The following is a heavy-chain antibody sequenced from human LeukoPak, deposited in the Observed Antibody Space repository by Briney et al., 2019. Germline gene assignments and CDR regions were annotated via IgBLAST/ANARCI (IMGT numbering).Heavy chain of an antibody. CDR1: GYTFTSYG. J-gene: IGHJ4*02. Sequence: ASVKVSCKASGYTFTSYGISWVRQAPGQGLEWMGWISAYNGNTNYAQKLQGRVTMTTDTSTSTAYVELRSLRSDDTAVYYCARGGEVEIAARKTTVNDHWGQGTLVTVSS. CDR2: ISAYNGNT. CDR3: ARGGEVEIAARKTTVNDH. D-gene: IGHD6-25*01. V-gene: IGHV1-18*01.